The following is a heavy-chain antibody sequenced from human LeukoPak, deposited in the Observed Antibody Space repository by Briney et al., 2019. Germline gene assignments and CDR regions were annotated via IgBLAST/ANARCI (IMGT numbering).Heavy chain of an antibody. CDR3: AIDLSNVSGQY. CDR1: GFTFSRFN. Sequence: GGSLRLSCVASGFTFSRFNMHWVRQAPGKGLEWVALIWYDGTDTFYADAVRGRFTISRDDSKNTVYLQMNSLRAEDTALYYFAIDLSNVSGQYWGQGTLVTVPS. CDR2: IWYDGTDT. J-gene: IGHJ4*02. V-gene: IGHV3-30*02. D-gene: IGHD3-10*01.